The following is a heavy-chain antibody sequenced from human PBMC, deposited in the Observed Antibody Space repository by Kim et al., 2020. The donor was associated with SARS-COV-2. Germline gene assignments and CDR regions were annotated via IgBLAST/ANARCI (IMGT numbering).Heavy chain of an antibody. J-gene: IGHJ4*02. D-gene: IGHD4-17*01. V-gene: IGHV7-4-1*02. Sequence: TYAQGFTGRFVFSLDNSVRTAYLQISSLKAEDTAVYYCAREYGDYAVLVYWGQGTLVTVSS. CDR3: AREYGDYAVLVY.